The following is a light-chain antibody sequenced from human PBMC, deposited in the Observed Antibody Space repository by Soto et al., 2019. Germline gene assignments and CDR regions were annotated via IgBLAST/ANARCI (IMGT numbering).Light chain of an antibody. CDR1: SSNIRNYY. J-gene: IGLJ1*01. CDR2: DNN. V-gene: IGLV1-51*01. CDR3: GTWDSSLNVYV. Sequence: QCVLTQPPSVYAAPGQKVTISCSRSSSNIRNYYVSWYHQLPGTAPKLLIYDNNKRPSGIPDRFSGSKSGTSATLAITGLQTGDEGDYSCGTWDSSLNVYVFGGGTKLTVL.